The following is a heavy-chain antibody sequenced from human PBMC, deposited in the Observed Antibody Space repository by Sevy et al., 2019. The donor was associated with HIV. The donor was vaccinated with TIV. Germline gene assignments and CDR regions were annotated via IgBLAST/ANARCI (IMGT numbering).Heavy chain of an antibody. V-gene: IGHV3-11*06. J-gene: IGHJ4*02. CDR3: ARDRRNYGGQYFDY. CDR2: IIPGSSHT. D-gene: IGHD4-17*01. CDR1: EFSFSDYY. Sequence: GGSLRLSCAASEFSFSDYYMIWLRQAPGKGLEWVSYIIPGSSHTNYADSVKGRFTISRDNSKNSLYLQMNSLRAEDTAIYYCARDRRNYGGQYFDYWGQRTLVTVSS.